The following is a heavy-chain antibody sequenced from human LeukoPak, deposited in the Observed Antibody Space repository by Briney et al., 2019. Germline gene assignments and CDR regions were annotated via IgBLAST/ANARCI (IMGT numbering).Heavy chain of an antibody. D-gene: IGHD3-22*01. Sequence: GGSLTLSCIPSGFSFSSYGMHWVRQAPGKGLEWVSYITNSGNSKSYADSVKGRFTISRDNTKNSLYLQMNGLRAEDTAVYYCARTRSGGYLTFDYWGQGILVTVSS. CDR2: ITNSGNSK. CDR3: ARTRSGGYLTFDY. CDR1: GFSFSSYG. V-gene: IGHV3-48*01. J-gene: IGHJ4*02.